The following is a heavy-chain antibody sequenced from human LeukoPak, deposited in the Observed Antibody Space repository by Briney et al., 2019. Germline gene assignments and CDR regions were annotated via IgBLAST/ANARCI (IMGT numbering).Heavy chain of an antibody. CDR1: GYTFTSYG. Sequence: SVKVSCKASGYTFTSYGINWVRQAPGQGLEWMGGIIPIFGTANYAQKFQDRVTITADESTSTAYMELSSLRSEDTAIYYCASRLYCSNTRCRNFPFAYWGQGTLVTVSS. CDR2: IIPIFGTA. J-gene: IGHJ4*02. D-gene: IGHD2-2*01. V-gene: IGHV1-69*13. CDR3: ASRLYCSNTRCRNFPFAY.